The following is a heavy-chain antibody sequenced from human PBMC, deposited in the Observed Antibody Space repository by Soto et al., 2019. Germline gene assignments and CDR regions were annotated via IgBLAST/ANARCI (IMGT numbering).Heavy chain of an antibody. D-gene: IGHD5-18*01. V-gene: IGHV1-69*13. J-gene: IGHJ4*02. Sequence: ASVKVSCKASGGTFSSYAISWVRQAPGQGLEWMGGIIPIFGTANYAQKFQGRVTITADESTSTAYMELSSLRSEDTAVYYCAGDRFPERGYSYGPFDYWGQGTLVTVSS. CDR2: IIPIFGTA. CDR3: AGDRFPERGYSYGPFDY. CDR1: GGTFSSYA.